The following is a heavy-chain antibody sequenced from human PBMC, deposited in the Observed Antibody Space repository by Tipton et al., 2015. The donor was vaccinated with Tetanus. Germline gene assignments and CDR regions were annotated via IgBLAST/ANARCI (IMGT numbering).Heavy chain of an antibody. CDR1: GGSISDKKYY. CDR2: IYFEGST. Sequence: SGGSISDKKYYWGWIRQPPGRGLEWIASIYFEGSTYYSPSLKSRVTIAVDRSQNVFSLNLTSVTAADTAVYYCARLILGRSKEVAGSRYYYYYGLDVWGQGTTVTVTS. J-gene: IGHJ6*02. CDR3: ARLILGRSKEVAGSRYYYYYGLDV. V-gene: IGHV4-39*02. D-gene: IGHD6-19*01.